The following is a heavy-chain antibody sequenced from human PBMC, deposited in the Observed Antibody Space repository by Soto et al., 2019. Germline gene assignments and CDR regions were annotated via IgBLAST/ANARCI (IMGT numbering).Heavy chain of an antibody. Sequence: GGSLRLSCAASGLTFSNYKMHWVRQAPGKGLVWVSRINTDGSITDYADSVKGRFTVPRDNAKNTLYLQMNSLRAEDTAVYYCARDTDGLHYWGQGTLVTVSS. CDR3: ARDTDGLHY. J-gene: IGHJ4*02. V-gene: IGHV3-74*01. CDR2: INTDGSIT. CDR1: GLTFSNYK.